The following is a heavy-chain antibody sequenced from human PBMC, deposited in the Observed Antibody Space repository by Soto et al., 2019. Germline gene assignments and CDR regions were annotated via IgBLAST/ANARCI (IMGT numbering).Heavy chain of an antibody. CDR3: ARDPLYDYGDLSHVFDM. D-gene: IGHD4-17*01. CDR2: VYHTGST. V-gene: IGHV4-30-4*01. J-gene: IGHJ3*02. Sequence: QVQLQESGPGLVKPSQTLSLSCTVSGDSMSRGDYYWSWIRLPPGKGLEWIGFVYHTGSTYYSPSLKGRVDISVDTSKNQFSLKLNSATAADTAVYYCARDPLYDYGDLSHVFDMWGQGTMVTVSS. CDR1: GDSMSRGDYY.